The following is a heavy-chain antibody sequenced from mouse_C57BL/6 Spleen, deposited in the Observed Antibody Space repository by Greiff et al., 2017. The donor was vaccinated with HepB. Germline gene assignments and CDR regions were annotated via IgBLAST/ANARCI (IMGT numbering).Heavy chain of an antibody. CDR3: ARSGDGYPAY. J-gene: IGHJ3*01. V-gene: IGHV1-82*01. CDR1: GYAFSSSW. CDR2: IYPGDGDT. D-gene: IGHD2-3*01. Sequence: VKLQESGPELVKPGASVKISCKASGYAFSSSWMNWVKQRPGKGLEWIGRIYPGDGDTNYNGKFKGKATLTADKSSSTAYMQLSSLTSEDSAVYFCARSGDGYPAYWGQGTLVTVSA.